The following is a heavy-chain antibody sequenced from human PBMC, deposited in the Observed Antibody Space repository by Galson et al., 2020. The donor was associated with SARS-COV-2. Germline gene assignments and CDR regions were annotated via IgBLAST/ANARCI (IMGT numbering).Heavy chain of an antibody. CDR2: IAYDEKHK. CDR1: GFTFSFYG. CDR3: AKDLLGGYGLNWNDAFDV. V-gene: IGHV3-30*18. Sequence: GGSLRLSCAASGFTFSFYGMQWVRQAPGKGLEWVSVIAYDEKHKFYADSVKGRFTISRDNSKNTVYLQMNSLRAEDTAVYYCAKDLLGGYGLNWNDAFDVWGQGAMVTVSS. D-gene: IGHD1-20*01. J-gene: IGHJ3*01.